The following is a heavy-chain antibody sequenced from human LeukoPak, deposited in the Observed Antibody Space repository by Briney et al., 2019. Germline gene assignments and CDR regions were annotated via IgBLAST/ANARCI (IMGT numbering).Heavy chain of an antibody. CDR2: MNPNSGNT. CDR3: ARGRRHIVVVTAISSIGSGSGISYYFDY. J-gene: IGHJ4*02. D-gene: IGHD2-21*02. Sequence: GASVTVSCKASGFTFTNIDISWVRQATGQGLEWMGWMNPNSGNTGYAQKFQGRVTMTRNTSISTAYIELSSLRSEDTAVYYCARGRRHIVVVTAISSIGSGSGISYYFDYWGQGTLVTVSS. V-gene: IGHV1-8*02. CDR1: GFTFTNID.